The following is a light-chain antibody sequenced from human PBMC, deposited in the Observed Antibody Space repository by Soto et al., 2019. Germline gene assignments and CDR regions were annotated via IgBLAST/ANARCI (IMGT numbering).Light chain of an antibody. Sequence: DIKMTQFPSYVSASVGASVTIPCRASQGVSDWVAWYQQKPGEAPKLLIYGSSSPLSGVPSRFSGTRSGTDFTLTISSLQSEDFEVYYCQQYNNWPITFGQGTRLEIK. V-gene: IGKV1-12*01. J-gene: IGKJ5*01. CDR3: QQYNNWPIT. CDR2: GSS. CDR1: QGVSDW.